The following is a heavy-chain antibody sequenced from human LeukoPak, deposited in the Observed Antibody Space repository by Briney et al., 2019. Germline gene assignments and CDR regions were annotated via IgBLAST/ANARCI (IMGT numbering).Heavy chain of an antibody. Sequence: GGSLRLSCAASGFTFSSYEMNWVRQAPGKGLEWVSYISSSGSTIYYADSAKGRFTISRDNAKNSLYLQMNSLRAEDTAVYYCAREVVVAATSRYYGMDVWGQGTTVTVSS. CDR1: GFTFSSYE. V-gene: IGHV3-48*03. CDR2: ISSSGSTI. CDR3: AREVVVAATSRYYGMDV. J-gene: IGHJ6*02. D-gene: IGHD2-15*01.